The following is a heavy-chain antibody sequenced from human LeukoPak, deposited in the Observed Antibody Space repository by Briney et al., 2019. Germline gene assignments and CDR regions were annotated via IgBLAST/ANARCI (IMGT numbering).Heavy chain of an antibody. CDR1: GFTYSSYA. Sequence: GGSLILSCAASGFTYSSYAMSWVRQAPGKGLEWVSVISGSGGSTYYADSVKGRFTISRDNSKNTLYLQMNSLRAEDTAVYYCAKVRDSGWYAFFGYWGQGTLVTVSS. J-gene: IGHJ4*02. V-gene: IGHV3-23*01. CDR3: AKVRDSGWYAFFGY. CDR2: ISGSGGST. D-gene: IGHD6-19*01.